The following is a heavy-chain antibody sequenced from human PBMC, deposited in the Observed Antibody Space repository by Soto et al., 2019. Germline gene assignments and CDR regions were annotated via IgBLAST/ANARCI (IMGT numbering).Heavy chain of an antibody. J-gene: IGHJ6*02. CDR3: ARDRHHNWAKSNDYGMDV. Sequence: GGSLRLSCAGSGFTFSSYSMNWVRQAPGKGLEWVSSISSGSSYIYYSDSVKGRFTISRDNAKNSVYLQMTSLRAEDTAVYYCARDRHHNWAKSNDYGMDVWGQGTTVTVSS. CDR1: GFTFSSYS. D-gene: IGHD3-16*01. CDR2: ISSGSSYI. V-gene: IGHV3-21*04.